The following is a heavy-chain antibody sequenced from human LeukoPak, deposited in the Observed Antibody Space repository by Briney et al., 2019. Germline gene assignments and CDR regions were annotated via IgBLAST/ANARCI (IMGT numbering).Heavy chain of an antibody. CDR2: IYYSGST. V-gene: IGHV4-59*08. D-gene: IGHD5-12*01. CDR1: GGSISSYY. Sequence: SETLSLTCTVSGGSISSYYWSRIRQPPGKGLEWIGYIYYSGSTNYNPSLKSRVTISVDTSKNQFSLKLSSVTAADTAVYYCARQGYSGYGQLDYWGQGTLVTVSS. J-gene: IGHJ4*02. CDR3: ARQGYSGYGQLDY.